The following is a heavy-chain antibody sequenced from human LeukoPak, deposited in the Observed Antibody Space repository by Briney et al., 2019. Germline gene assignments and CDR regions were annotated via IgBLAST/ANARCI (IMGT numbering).Heavy chain of an antibody. CDR2: ISAYNGNT. Sequence: SVKVSCKASGYTFTSYGISWVRQAPGQGHEWMGWISAYNGNTNYDQKLQGRVTMTTDTSTSTAYMELKSLRSDDTAVYYCARGPSESEIYYFDYWGQGTLLTVSS. CDR3: ARGPSESEIYYFDY. D-gene: IGHD2-15*01. CDR1: GYTFTSYG. V-gene: IGHV1-18*01. J-gene: IGHJ4*02.